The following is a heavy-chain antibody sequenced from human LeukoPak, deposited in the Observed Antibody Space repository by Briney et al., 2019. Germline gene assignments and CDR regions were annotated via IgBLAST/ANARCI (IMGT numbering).Heavy chain of an antibody. D-gene: IGHD3-10*01. V-gene: IGHV1-69*06. CDR2: IIPIFGTT. CDR3: ARLVQGSGSFYNGPFDH. J-gene: IGHJ4*02. CDR1: GGTFSSYA. Sequence: SVKVSCKASGGTFSSYAISWVRQAPGQGLEWMGGIIPIFGTTNYAQKFQGRVTIIADKSASTTYMALSSLRSEDTAVYYCARLVQGSGSFYNGPFDHWGQGTLVTVSS.